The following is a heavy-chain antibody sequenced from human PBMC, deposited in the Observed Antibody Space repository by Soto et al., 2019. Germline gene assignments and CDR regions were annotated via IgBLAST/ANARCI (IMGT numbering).Heavy chain of an antibody. Sequence: QVLLVQSGAEVKKPGASVRISCKASGYSLPTHTIHWVRQAPGQRLEWMGWINAANGHTKYSQNFQGRVTISSDTSASTVYMKLTGLTSDDTAIYYCARAIGNYDWGPNDYWGQGTLVTVSS. CDR1: GYSLPTHT. CDR2: INAANGHT. CDR3: ARAIGNYDWGPNDY. D-gene: IGHD1-7*01. V-gene: IGHV1-3*01. J-gene: IGHJ4*02.